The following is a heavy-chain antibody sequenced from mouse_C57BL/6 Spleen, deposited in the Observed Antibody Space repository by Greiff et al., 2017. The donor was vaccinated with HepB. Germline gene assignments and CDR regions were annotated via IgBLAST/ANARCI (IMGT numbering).Heavy chain of an antibody. Sequence: QVQLQQPGADLVKPGASVKLSCKASGYTFTSYWMHWVKQRPGRGLEWIGRIDPNSGGTKYNEKFKSKATLTVDKPSSTAYMQLSSLTSEDSAVYYFARYYKGGYYYAMDYWGQGTSVTVSS. D-gene: IGHD2-12*01. CDR3: ARYYKGGYYYAMDY. J-gene: IGHJ4*01. CDR2: IDPNSGGT. V-gene: IGHV1-72*01. CDR1: GYTFTSYW.